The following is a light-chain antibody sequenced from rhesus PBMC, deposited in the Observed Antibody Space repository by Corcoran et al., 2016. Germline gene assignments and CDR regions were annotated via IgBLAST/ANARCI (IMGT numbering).Light chain of an antibody. Sequence: DIQMTQSPSSLSASVGDTVTITCRASQSISSWLDWYQQKPGKAPKLLIYKASSLQSGVPSRFSVSGSWTDFTLTISSLQPEDVATYYCLQYTSSPYSFGQGTKVEIK. CDR3: LQYTSSPYS. CDR2: KAS. V-gene: IGKV1-22*01. J-gene: IGKJ2*01. CDR1: QSISSW.